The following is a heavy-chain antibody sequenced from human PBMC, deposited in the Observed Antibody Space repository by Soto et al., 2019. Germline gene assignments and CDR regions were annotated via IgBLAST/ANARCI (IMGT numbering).Heavy chain of an antibody. CDR2: INSDGSST. Sequence: EVQLVESGGGLVQPGGSLRLSCAASGFTFSSYWMHWVRQAPGKGLVWVSRINSDGSSTSYADSVKGRFNISRDNAKNTLYLQMNSLRAEDTAVYYCARVVPLKGHCMDVWGQGTTVTVSS. CDR3: ARVVPLKGHCMDV. D-gene: IGHD1-26*01. CDR1: GFTFSSYW. J-gene: IGHJ6*02. V-gene: IGHV3-74*01.